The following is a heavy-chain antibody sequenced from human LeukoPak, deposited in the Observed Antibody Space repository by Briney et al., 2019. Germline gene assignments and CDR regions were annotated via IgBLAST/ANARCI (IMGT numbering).Heavy chain of an antibody. Sequence: SETLSLTCAVYGGSFSGYYWSWIRQPPGKGLEWIGEINHSGSTNYNPSLKSRVTISVDTSKNQFSLKLSSVTAADTAVYYCARDGNPWNLDVWGRGTLVTASS. CDR1: GGSFSGYY. CDR3: ARDGNPWNLDV. CDR2: INHSGST. V-gene: IGHV4-34*01. J-gene: IGHJ2*01. D-gene: IGHD1-14*01.